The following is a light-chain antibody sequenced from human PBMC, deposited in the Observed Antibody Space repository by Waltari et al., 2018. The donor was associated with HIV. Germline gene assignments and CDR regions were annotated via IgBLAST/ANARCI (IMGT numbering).Light chain of an antibody. Sequence: QSALTQPRSVSGSSGQSVTMSCTGGSSDVGRYDSVSWYQQHPGKAPKLMIYDASSRPSGVPDRFSGSKSGNTASLTISGLQAEDEADYYCCSDAGTYTWVFGGGTKLTVL. V-gene: IGLV2-11*01. CDR3: CSDAGTYTWV. J-gene: IGLJ3*02. CDR2: DAS. CDR1: SSDVGRYDS.